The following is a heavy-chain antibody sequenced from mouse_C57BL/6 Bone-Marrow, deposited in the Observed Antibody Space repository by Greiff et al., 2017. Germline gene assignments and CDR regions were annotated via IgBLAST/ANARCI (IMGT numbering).Heavy chain of an antibody. CDR1: GYTFTDYN. J-gene: IGHJ3*01. V-gene: IGHV1-22*01. CDR3: ATNRRYYYGSRAWSAY. Sequence: VQLQQSGPELVKPGASVKMSCKASGYTFTDYNMHWVKQSHGKSLEWIGSINPNTGGTSYNQKFKGKATLTVHKSSSTAYIELRSLTSEDSAVDYCATNRRYYYGSRAWSAYWGQGTLVTVSA. CDR2: INPNTGGT. D-gene: IGHD1-1*01.